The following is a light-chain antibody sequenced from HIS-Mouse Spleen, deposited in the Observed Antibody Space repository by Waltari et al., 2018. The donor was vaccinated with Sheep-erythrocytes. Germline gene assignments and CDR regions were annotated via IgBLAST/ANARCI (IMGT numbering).Light chain of an antibody. CDR2: YKSDSDK. Sequence: QAVLTQPSSLSASPGASASLTCTLRSGINVGTYRIYWYQQKPGSPPQYLLRYKSDSDKQHGSGVASRFSGSKDASANAGILLISGLQSEDEADYYCMIWHSSAWVFGGGTKLTVL. V-gene: IGLV5-45*03. J-gene: IGLJ3*02. CDR3: MIWHSSAWV. CDR1: SGINVGTYR.